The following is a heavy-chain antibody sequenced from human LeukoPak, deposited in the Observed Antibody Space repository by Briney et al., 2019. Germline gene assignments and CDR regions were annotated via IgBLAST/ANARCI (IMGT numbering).Heavy chain of an antibody. Sequence: PGGSLRLSCAASGLTLSNYAMHWVRQAPGKGLEWVALMSIDGRSKHYADSVKGRFTISRDNSKNTLYLQMNSLRAEDTALYYCAKWGDYDVLTGYYDSDYWGQGTLVTVSS. CDR1: GLTLSNYA. V-gene: IGHV3-30*18. J-gene: IGHJ4*02. CDR3: AKWGDYDVLTGYYDSDY. CDR2: MSIDGRSK. D-gene: IGHD3-9*01.